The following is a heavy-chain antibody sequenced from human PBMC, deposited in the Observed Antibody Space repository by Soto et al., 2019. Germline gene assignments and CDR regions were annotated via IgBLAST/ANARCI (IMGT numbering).Heavy chain of an antibody. CDR1: GYTFTRNA. D-gene: IGHD3-10*02. CDR2: IDAGNGNT. CDR3: AKAVDISVRGVPPSDY. Sequence: ASVKVSCKASGYTFTRNAIHWVRQAPGQRLEWIGKIDAGNGNTKYSQKFQDRVTITRDTLYLQMNSLRPEDTAMYFCAKAVDISVRGVPPSDYWGQGTLVTVSS. J-gene: IGHJ4*02. V-gene: IGHV1-3*01.